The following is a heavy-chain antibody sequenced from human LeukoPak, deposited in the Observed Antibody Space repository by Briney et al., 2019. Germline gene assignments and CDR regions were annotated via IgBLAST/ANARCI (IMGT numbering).Heavy chain of an antibody. D-gene: IGHD3-10*01. CDR1: GFSFSSYW. J-gene: IGHJ5*02. V-gene: IGHV3-74*01. Sequence: GGSLRLSCAASGFSFSSYWMHWVRQAPGKGLVWVSRIKSDGSSTTYADSVKGRFTISRDNAKNTLYLQMNSLRAEDTAVYYCAGSASYNCFDPWGQGTLVTVSS. CDR2: IKSDGSST. CDR3: AGSASYNCFDP.